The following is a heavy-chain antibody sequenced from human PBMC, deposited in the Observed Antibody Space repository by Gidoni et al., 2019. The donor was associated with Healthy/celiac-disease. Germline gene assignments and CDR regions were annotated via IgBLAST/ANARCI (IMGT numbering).Heavy chain of an antibody. CDR1: GFTFSSYA. Sequence: EVQLLESGGGLVQPGGSLRLSCAASGFTFSSYAMSWVRQAPGKGLGWVSAISGSGGSTYYADSVKGRFTISRDNSKNTLYLQMNSLRAEDTAVYYCAKDPGYGDYVVGCFDYWGQGTLVTVSS. J-gene: IGHJ4*02. V-gene: IGHV3-23*01. D-gene: IGHD4-17*01. CDR2: ISGSGGST. CDR3: AKDPGYGDYVVGCFDY.